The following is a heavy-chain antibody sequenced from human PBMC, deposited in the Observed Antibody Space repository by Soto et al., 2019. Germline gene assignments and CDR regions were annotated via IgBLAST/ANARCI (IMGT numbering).Heavy chain of an antibody. V-gene: IGHV1-18*01. Sequence: ASVKVSCKASGYTFNGISWVRQAPGQGLEWMGWISAYNGNTNYAQKFQGRVTMTTDTPTSTAYMELSSLRSEDTAVYYCAISLLGMDVWGQGTTVTVSS. D-gene: IGHD3-3*02. J-gene: IGHJ6*02. CDR3: AISLLGMDV. CDR1: GYTFNG. CDR2: ISAYNGNT.